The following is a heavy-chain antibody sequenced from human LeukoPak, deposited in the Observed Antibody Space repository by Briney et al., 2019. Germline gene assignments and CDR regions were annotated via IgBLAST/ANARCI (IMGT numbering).Heavy chain of an antibody. CDR2: SNPNSGGT. D-gene: IGHD6-19*01. J-gene: IGHJ4*02. CDR1: VYTFTGYY. CDR3: ATLAVAGPFDY. V-gene: IGHV1-2*02. Sequence: ASVKVSCKASVYTFTGYYMHWVRQAPGQGLEWMGWSNPNSGGTNYAQKFQGRVTMTRDTSISTAYMELSRLRSDDTAVYYCATLAVAGPFDYWGQGTLVTVSS.